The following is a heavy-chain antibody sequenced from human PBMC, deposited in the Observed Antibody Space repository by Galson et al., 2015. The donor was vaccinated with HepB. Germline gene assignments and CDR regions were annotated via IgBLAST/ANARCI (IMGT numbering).Heavy chain of an antibody. CDR3: ARVWVRLGEWIQLWVP. CDR2: ISAYNGNT. CDR1: GYTFTSYG. V-gene: IGHV1-18*01. Sequence: SCKASGYTFTSYGISWVRQAPGQGLEWMGWISAYNGNTNYAQKLQGRVTMTTDTSTSTAYMELRSLRSDDTAVYYCARVWVRLGEWIQLWVPWGQGTLVTVSS. J-gene: IGHJ5*02. D-gene: IGHD5-18*01.